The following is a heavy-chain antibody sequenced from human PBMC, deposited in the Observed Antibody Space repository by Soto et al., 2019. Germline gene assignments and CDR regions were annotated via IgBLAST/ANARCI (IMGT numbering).Heavy chain of an antibody. V-gene: IGHV3-30*18. CDR2: ISYDGRNK. J-gene: IGHJ6*02. D-gene: IGHD6-19*01. Sequence: GGSLRLSCAASGFTFSSYGMHWVRQAPGKGLEWVAVISYDGRNKYYADAVKGRLTISRDNSKNTLYLQMSSLRAEDTAVYYCVKDGSSGWPYFYDMDVWGQGTTVTVSS. CDR1: GFTFSSYG. CDR3: VKDGSSGWPYFYDMDV.